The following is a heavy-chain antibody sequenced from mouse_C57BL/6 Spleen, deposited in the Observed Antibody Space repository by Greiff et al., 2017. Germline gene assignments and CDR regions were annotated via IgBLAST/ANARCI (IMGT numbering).Heavy chain of an antibody. CDR1: GYTFTSYW. Sequence: QVQLQQPGAELVRPGPSVKLSCKASGYTFTSYWMHWVKQRPGQGLEWIGVIDPSDSYTNYNQKFKGKATLTVDTSSSTAYMQLSSLTSEDSAVYYCARGDYYGSSPFAYWGQGTLVTVSA. D-gene: IGHD1-1*01. J-gene: IGHJ3*01. CDR2: IDPSDSYT. CDR3: ARGDYYGSSPFAY. V-gene: IGHV1-59*01.